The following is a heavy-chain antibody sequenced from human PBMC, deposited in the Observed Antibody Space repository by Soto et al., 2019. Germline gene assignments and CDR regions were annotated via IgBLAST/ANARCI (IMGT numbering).Heavy chain of an antibody. D-gene: IGHD6-6*01. CDR3: AKDNPGWYSSSYYGMDV. Sequence: GGSLRLSCAASGFTFSSYGMHWVRQAPGKGLEWVAVISYDGSNKYYADSVKGRFTISRDNSKNTLYLQMNSLRAEDTAVYYCAKDNPGWYSSSYYGMDVWGQGTTVTVSS. V-gene: IGHV3-30*18. J-gene: IGHJ6*02. CDR1: GFTFSSYG. CDR2: ISYDGSNK.